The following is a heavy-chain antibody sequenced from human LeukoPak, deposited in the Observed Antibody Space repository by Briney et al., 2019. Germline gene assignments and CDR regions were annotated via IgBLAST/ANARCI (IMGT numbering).Heavy chain of an antibody. D-gene: IGHD2-2*01. J-gene: IGHJ4*02. CDR3: ARGGTDIVVVPAAIEIDY. V-gene: IGHV1-2*02. CDR1: ESIFTDCF. Sequence: GASVKVSCKTSESIFTDCFLHWVRQAPGQGLEWMGWINPNSGGTNYAQKFQGRVTMTRDTSISTAYMELSRLRSDDTAVYYCARGGTDIVVVPAAIEIDYWGQGTLVTVSS. CDR2: INPNSGGT.